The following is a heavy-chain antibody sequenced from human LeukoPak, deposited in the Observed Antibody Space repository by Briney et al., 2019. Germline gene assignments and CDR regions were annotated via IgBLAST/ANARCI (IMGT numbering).Heavy chain of an antibody. Sequence: SVKVSCKVSGYTLTELSMHWVRQAPGKGLEWMGGIIPIFGTANYAQKFQGRVTITADESTSTAYMELSSLRSEDTAVYYCASTKTYYYDSSGYYPGDYWGQGTLVTVSS. CDR2: IIPIFGTA. V-gene: IGHV1-69*13. D-gene: IGHD3-22*01. CDR3: ASTKTYYYDSSGYYPGDY. J-gene: IGHJ4*02. CDR1: GYTLTELS.